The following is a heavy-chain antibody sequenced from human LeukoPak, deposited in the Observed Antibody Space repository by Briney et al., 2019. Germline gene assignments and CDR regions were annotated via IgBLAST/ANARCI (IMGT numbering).Heavy chain of an antibody. CDR1: GGSISSSNW. CDR3: ARAAEIAAAVHFDY. V-gene: IGHV4-4*02. Sequence: SETLSLTCAVSGGSISSSNWWSWVRQPPGKGLEWIGEIYHSGSTNYNPSLKSRVTISVDKSKNQFSLKLSSVTAADTAVYYCARAAEIAAAVHFDYWGQGTLVTVSS. D-gene: IGHD6-13*01. CDR2: IYHSGST. J-gene: IGHJ4*02.